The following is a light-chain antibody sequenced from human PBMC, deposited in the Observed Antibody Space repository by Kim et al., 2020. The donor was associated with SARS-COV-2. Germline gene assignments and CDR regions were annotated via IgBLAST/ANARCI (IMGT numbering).Light chain of an antibody. CDR1: QGISSY. V-gene: IGKV1-8*01. J-gene: IGKJ1*01. CDR3: QQYFSYPWT. CDR2: TAS. Sequence: SSPGERDTTPCRASQGISSYFYSCQQKPEKAPKLLIYTASTVQSGVPSRFSGSGSGTDFSLTISCLQSEDIATYYCQQYFSYPWTFGQGTKVDIK.